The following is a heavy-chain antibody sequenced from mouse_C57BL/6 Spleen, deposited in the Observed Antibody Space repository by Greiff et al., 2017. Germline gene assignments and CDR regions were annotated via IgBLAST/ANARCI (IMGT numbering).Heavy chain of an antibody. CDR1: GFTFSSYA. D-gene: IGHD1-1*01. V-gene: IGHV5-4*01. CDR2: ISDGGSYT. CDR3: AREDGSSYYFDY. J-gene: IGHJ2*01. Sequence: EVQLVESGGGLVKPGGSLKLSCAASGFTFSSYAMSWVRQTPEKRLEWVATISDGGSYTYSPDNVKGRFTISRDNAKNNLYLQMSHLKSEDTAMYYCAREDGSSYYFDYWGQGTTLTVSS.